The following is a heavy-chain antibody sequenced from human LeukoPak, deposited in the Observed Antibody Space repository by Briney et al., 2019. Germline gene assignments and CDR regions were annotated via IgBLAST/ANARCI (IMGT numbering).Heavy chain of an antibody. CDR3: ARESGSSSPFDY. CDR1: GGSFSGYY. CDR2: INHSGST. D-gene: IGHD6-13*01. V-gene: IGHV4-34*01. Sequence: SETLSLTCAVYGGSFSGYYWSWIRQPPGKGLEWIGEINHSGSTNYNPSLKSRVTISVDTSKNQFSLKLGSVTAADTAVYYCARESGSSSPFDYWGQGTLVTVSS. J-gene: IGHJ4*02.